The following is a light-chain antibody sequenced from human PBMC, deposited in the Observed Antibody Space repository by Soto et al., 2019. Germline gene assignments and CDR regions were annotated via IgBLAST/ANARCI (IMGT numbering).Light chain of an antibody. Sequence: QSALSQPPSASGSPGQSVTISCTGTNNDIGAYNYVSWYQQHPGKAPKLMIFEVNNRPSGVPDRFSGSKSGNTASLTVSGLQAEDEADYHCSSYGGNNNVWVFGGGTKLTVL. CDR3: SSYGGNNNVWV. V-gene: IGLV2-8*01. CDR2: EVN. J-gene: IGLJ3*02. CDR1: NNDIGAYNY.